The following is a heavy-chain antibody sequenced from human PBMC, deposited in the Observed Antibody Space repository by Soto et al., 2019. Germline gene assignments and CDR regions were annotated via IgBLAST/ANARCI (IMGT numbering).Heavy chain of an antibody. V-gene: IGHV5-51*01. D-gene: IGHD5-18*01. CDR1: GYSFTSYW. CDR2: IYPGDSDT. CDR3: ARQALVDTAMIDYYYYMDV. J-gene: IGHJ6*03. Sequence: PGESLKISCKGSGYSFTSYWIGWVRQMPGKGLEWMGIIYPGDSDTRYSPSFQGQVTISADKSISTAYLQWSSLKASDTAMYYCARQALVDTAMIDYYYYMDVWGKGTTVTVSS.